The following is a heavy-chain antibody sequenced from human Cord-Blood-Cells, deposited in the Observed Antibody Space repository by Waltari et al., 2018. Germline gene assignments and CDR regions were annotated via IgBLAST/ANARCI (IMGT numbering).Heavy chain of an antibody. D-gene: IGHD5-12*01. V-gene: IGHV1-69*01. CDR1: GGTFSSYA. J-gene: IGHJ6*03. CDR2: IIPIFGTA. CDR3: ARGGDIVATIPYYYYMDV. Sequence: QVQLVQSGAEVKKPGSSVKVSCKASGGTFSSYAISWVRQATGQGLEGMGGIIPIFGTANYAQKFQGRVTITADESPSTAYMELSSLRSEDTAVYYCARGGDIVATIPYYYYMDVWGKGTTVTVSS.